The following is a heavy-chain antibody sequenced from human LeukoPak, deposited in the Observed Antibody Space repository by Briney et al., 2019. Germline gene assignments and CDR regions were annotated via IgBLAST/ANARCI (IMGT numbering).Heavy chain of an antibody. Sequence: PSETLSLTCAVYGGSFSGYYWSWIRQPPGKGLEWIGEINHSGSTNYNPSLKSRVTISVDTSKNQFSLKLSSVTAADTAVYYCARTQWFGEFMDIWGQGTLVTVSS. J-gene: IGHJ4*02. CDR3: ARTQWFGEFMDI. CDR1: GGSFSGYY. V-gene: IGHV4-34*01. CDR2: INHSGST. D-gene: IGHD3-10*01.